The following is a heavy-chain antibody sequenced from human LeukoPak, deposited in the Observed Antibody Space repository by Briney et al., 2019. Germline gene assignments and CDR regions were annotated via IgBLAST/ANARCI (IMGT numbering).Heavy chain of an antibody. CDR2: IYYSGST. CDR1: GGSISSGGHY. CDR3: ARLVCGGGSCPAEFDY. Sequence: SGTLSLTCIVSGGSISSGGHYWGWIRQPPGTGLEWIGSIYYSGSTYYNPSLNSRVTMFIDMSKNHFSLKMSSVTATDTAVYYCARLVCGGGSCPAEFDYWGQGTLVTVSS. V-gene: IGHV4-39*02. J-gene: IGHJ4*02. D-gene: IGHD2-15*01.